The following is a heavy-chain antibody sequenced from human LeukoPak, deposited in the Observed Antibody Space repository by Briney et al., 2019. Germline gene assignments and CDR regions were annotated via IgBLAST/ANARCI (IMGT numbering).Heavy chain of an antibody. CDR2: IYYSGST. CDR3: ARDRVYYGSGSYQPYYYGMDV. D-gene: IGHD3-10*01. V-gene: IGHV4-31*03. J-gene: IGHJ6*04. CDR1: GGSISSGVYY. Sequence: PSQTLSLTCTVSGGSISSGVYYWSWIRQHPGKGLEWIGYIYYSGSTYYNPSLKSRVTISVDTSKNQFSLKLSSVTAADTAVYYCARDRVYYGSGSYQPYYYGMDVWGKGTTVTVSS.